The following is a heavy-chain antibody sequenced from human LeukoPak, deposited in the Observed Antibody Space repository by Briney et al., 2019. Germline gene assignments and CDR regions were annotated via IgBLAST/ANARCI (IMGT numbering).Heavy chain of an antibody. Sequence: GGSLRLSCAASGFTFGSYSINWVRQAPGKGLEWVSSISSSSSYIYYADSVKGRFTISRDNAKNSLYLQMNSLRAEDTAVYYCARAWNALAVAGTAYYYYMDVWGKGTTVTVSS. CDR1: GFTFGSYS. D-gene: IGHD6-19*01. J-gene: IGHJ6*03. CDR3: ARAWNALAVAGTAYYYYMDV. CDR2: ISSSSSYI. V-gene: IGHV3-21*01.